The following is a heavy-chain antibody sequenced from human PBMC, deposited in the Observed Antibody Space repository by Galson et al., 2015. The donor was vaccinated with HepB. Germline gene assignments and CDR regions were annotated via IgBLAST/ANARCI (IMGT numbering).Heavy chain of an antibody. D-gene: IGHD2-21*02. CDR3: ARDRFRAYCGGDCYSHDAFDI. V-gene: IGHV3-11*01. CDR1: GFTFSDYY. Sequence: SLRLSCAASGFTFSDYYMSWIRQAPGKGLEWVSYISSSGSTIYYADSVKGRFTISRDNAKNSLYLQMNSLRAEDTAVYYCARDRFRAYCGGDCYSHDAFDIWGQGTMVTVSS. CDR2: ISSSGSTI. J-gene: IGHJ3*02.